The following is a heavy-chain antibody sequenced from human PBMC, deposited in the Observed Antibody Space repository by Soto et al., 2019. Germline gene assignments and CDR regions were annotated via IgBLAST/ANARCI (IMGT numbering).Heavy chain of an antibody. J-gene: IGHJ4*02. D-gene: IGHD2-21*02. Sequence: EVQVVESGGGLVQPGGSLRLSCAASGFTLSSDSMNWVRQAPGKGLEWVSYISSSSSTIYYADSVKGRFTISRDNAKNSLYLQMNSLRDEDTAVYDCARVMTYYFDYWGQGTLVTVSS. CDR3: ARVMTYYFDY. CDR1: GFTLSSDS. V-gene: IGHV3-48*02. CDR2: ISSSSSTI.